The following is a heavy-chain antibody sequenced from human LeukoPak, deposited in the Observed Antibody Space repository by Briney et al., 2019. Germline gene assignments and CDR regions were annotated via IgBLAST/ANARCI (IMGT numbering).Heavy chain of an antibody. Sequence: GRSLRLSCAASGFTFSSYGMHWVRQAPGKGLEWVAVISCDGSNKYYADSVKGRFTISRDNSKNTLYLQMNSLRAEDTAVYYCATGLLFDPWGQGTLVTVSS. V-gene: IGHV3-30*03. CDR1: GFTFSSYG. D-gene: IGHD2-15*01. CDR2: ISCDGSNK. J-gene: IGHJ5*02. CDR3: ATGLLFDP.